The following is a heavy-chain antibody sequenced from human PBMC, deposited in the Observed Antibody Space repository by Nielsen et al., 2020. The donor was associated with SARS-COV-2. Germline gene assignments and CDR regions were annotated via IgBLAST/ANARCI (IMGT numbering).Heavy chain of an antibody. V-gene: IGHV2-70*01. Sequence: SGPTLVKPTQTLTLTCSFSGFSLTTSKMCVSWIRQPPGKALEWLALIDWDDETLYSTPLKTRLTISKDTSKSQVVLTMTNMDPVDTATYYCARTSATGYSDFWGQGALVTVS. D-gene: IGHD5-12*01. CDR1: GFSLTTSKMC. J-gene: IGHJ4*02. CDR2: IDWDDET. CDR3: ARTSATGYSDF.